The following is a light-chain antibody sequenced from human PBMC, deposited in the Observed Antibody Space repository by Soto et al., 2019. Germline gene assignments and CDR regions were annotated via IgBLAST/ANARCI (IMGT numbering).Light chain of an antibody. CDR2: EVH. V-gene: IGLV2-8*01. CDR3: SSFAGSNNVVV. J-gene: IGLJ2*01. Sequence: QSALTQPPSASGSPGQSVSISCTGTSSDVGGYNFVSWYQQHPGKAPKLILYEVHKRSSGVSDRFSGFKSGNTASLTVPGLQAEDEANYYCSSFAGSNNVVVFGGGTKLTVL. CDR1: SSDVGGYNF.